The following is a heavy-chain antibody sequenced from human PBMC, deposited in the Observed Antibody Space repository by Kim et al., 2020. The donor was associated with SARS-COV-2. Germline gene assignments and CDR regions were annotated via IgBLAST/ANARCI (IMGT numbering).Heavy chain of an antibody. CDR2: ISGSGGST. CDR1: GFTFSSYA. J-gene: IGHJ4*02. V-gene: IGHV3-23*01. Sequence: GGSLRLSCAASGFTFSSYAMSWVRQAPGKGLEWVSAISGSGGSTYYADSVKGRFTISRDNSKNTLYLQMNSLRAEDTAVYYCAKDGGLRYFDWLPIAYWGQGTLVTVSS. D-gene: IGHD3-9*01. CDR3: AKDGGLRYFDWLPIAY.